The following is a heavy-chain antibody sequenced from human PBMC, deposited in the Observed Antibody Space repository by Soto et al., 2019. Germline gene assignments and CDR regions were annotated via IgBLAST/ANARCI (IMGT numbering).Heavy chain of an antibody. CDR2: ISAYNGNT. V-gene: IGHV1-18*01. D-gene: IGHD6-19*01. Sequence: ASVKVSCKASGYTFTSYGISWVRQAPGQGLEWMGWISAYNGNTNYAQKLQGRVTMTTDTSTSTAYMELRSLRSDDTAVYYCARTMRGKVAGEIDYWGQGTLVTVSS. J-gene: IGHJ4*02. CDR3: ARTMRGKVAGEIDY. CDR1: GYTFTSYG.